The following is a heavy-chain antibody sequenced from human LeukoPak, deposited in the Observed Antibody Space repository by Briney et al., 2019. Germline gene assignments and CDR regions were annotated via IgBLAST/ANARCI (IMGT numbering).Heavy chain of an antibody. J-gene: IGHJ4*02. D-gene: IGHD6-19*01. CDR1: GGSISSGSYY. CDR2: IYTSGST. Sequence: SETLSLTCTVSGGSISSGSYYWSWIRQPAGTGLEWIGRIYTSGSTNYNPSLKSRVTISVDTSKNQFSLKLRSVTAADTAVYYCARQWPTAFDYWGQGTLVTVSS. V-gene: IGHV4-61*02. CDR3: ARQWPTAFDY.